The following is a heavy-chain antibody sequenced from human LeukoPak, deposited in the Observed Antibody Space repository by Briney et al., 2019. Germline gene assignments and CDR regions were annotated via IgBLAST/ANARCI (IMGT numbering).Heavy chain of an antibody. D-gene: IGHD3-22*01. CDR2: IYYSGST. J-gene: IGHJ3*02. CDR1: GGSISSYY. V-gene: IGHV4-59*01. CDR3: ARESIVVSAFDI. Sequence: PSQTLSLTCTVSGGSISSYYWSWIRQPRGKGLEWIGYIYYSGSTNYNPSLKSRVTISVNTSKNLFSLKLSSVTAAGTAVYYCARESIVVSAFDIWGQGTMVTVSS.